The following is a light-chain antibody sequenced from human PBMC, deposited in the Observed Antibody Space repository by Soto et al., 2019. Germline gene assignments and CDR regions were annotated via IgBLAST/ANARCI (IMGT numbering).Light chain of an antibody. J-gene: IGKJ1*01. V-gene: IGKV3-20*01. CDR2: GAS. CDR1: QTVDSTF. Sequence: EIVLTQSPGSLSLSPRERATLSCRASQTVDSTFFAWYQKKPGQAPRLLIYGASKRATDIPDRFSGSGSGTDFTLTISRPEPEDFAVYYCQQYMSSVTFGQGTKVEIK. CDR3: QQYMSSVT.